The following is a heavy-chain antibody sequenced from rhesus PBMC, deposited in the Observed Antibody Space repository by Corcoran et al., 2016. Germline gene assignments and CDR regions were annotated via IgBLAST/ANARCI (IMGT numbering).Heavy chain of an antibody. J-gene: IGHJ2*01. Sequence: EVQLVQSGAEVKRPGESLKISCKTSGYSFTSSWISWVRQMPVKGLEWMGAIDPSDSDTRYNPSFPGQVTISADKSISTAYLQWSRLKASDTATYYCATTLTVTTSWYFDLWGPGTPITISS. CDR2: IDPSDSDT. D-gene: IGHD4-23*01. CDR3: ATTLTVTTSWYFDL. V-gene: IGHV5-20*01. CDR1: GYSFTSSW.